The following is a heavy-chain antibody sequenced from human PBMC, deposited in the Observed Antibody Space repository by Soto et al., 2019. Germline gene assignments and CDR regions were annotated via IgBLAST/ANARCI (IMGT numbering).Heavy chain of an antibody. Sequence: EVQLLESGGGLVQPGGSLRLSCAASGFTFSTSAMTWVRQAPGKGLEWVSVVSGSGGSTHYGDSVRGRFTISRDNYKITVYLQLNSLRAADTALYDCAKSSNSLRLEEALDIWGQGTMVTVSS. CDR1: GFTFSTSA. V-gene: IGHV3-23*01. CDR3: AKSSNSLRLEEALDI. J-gene: IGHJ3*02. CDR2: VSGSGGST. D-gene: IGHD6-6*01.